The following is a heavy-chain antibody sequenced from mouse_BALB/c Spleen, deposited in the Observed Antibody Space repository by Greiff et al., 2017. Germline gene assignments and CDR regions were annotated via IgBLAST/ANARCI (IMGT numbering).Heavy chain of an antibody. CDR3: ARADDYDWYFDV. Sequence: EVQLQESGPSLVKPSQTLSLTCSVTGDSITSGYWNWIRKFPGNKLEYMGYISYSGSTYYNPSLKSRISITRDTSKNQYYLQLNSVTTEDTATYHCARADDYDWYFDVWGAGTTVTVSS. CDR2: ISYSGST. J-gene: IGHJ1*01. CDR1: GDSITSGY. V-gene: IGHV3-8*02. D-gene: IGHD2-4*01.